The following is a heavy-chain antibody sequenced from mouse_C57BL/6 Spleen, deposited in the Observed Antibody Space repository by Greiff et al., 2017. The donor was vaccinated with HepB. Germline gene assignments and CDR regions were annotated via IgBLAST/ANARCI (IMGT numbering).Heavy chain of an antibody. Sequence: QVQLQQPGAELVKPGASVKMSCKASGYTFTSYWITWVKQRPGQGLEWIGDIYPGSGSTNYNEKFKSKATLTVDTSSSTAYMQLSSLTSEDSAVYYCAGEGTYGNYMFAYWGKGTLVTVSA. V-gene: IGHV1-55*01. CDR3: AGEGTYGNYMFAY. CDR2: IYPGSGST. CDR1: GYTFTSYW. J-gene: IGHJ3*01. D-gene: IGHD2-1*01.